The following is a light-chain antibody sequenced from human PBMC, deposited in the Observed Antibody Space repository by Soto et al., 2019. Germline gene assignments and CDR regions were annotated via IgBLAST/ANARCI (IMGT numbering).Light chain of an antibody. V-gene: IGLV2-8*01. CDR2: EVT. CDR3: TSYAGTNNVL. CDR1: SSDVGGYNS. Sequence: QSALTQPPSASGSPGQSVTISCTGTSSDVGGYNSVSWYQQHPGKAPKVIIYEVTKRPSGVPDRFSGSKSGNTASLTVSGLRAEEDVDYYGTSYAGTNNVLFGGGTRVPAL. J-gene: IGLJ3*02.